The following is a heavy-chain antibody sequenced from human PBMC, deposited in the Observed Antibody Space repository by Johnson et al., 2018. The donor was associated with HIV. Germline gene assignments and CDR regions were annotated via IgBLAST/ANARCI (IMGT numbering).Heavy chain of an antibody. CDR2: ISYDGSNK. CDR3: ARGSARRDGERVIAGGAFDI. Sequence: QVQLVESGGGVVQPGGSLRLSCTASGFTFSSYAMHWVRQAPGKGLEWVAVISYDGSNKYYADSVKGRFTISRDNSKNTLYLQMNSLRAEDTAVYYCARGSARRDGERVIAGGAFDIWGQGTMVTVSS. V-gene: IGHV3-30*14. CDR1: GFTFSSYA. D-gene: IGHD2/OR15-2a*01. J-gene: IGHJ3*02.